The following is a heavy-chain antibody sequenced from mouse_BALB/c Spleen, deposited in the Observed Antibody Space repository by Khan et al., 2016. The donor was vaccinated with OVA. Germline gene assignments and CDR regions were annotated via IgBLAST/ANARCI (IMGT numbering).Heavy chain of an antibody. CDR1: GYTFSTYW. J-gene: IGHJ4*01. D-gene: IGHD3-1*01. CDR2: ILPRSGST. Sequence: QVQLQQSGAELMKPGASVKISCKASGYTFSTYWIEWVKQRPGHGLEWIGEILPRSGSTNYNENFKGKATFTADTSSNTASMQLSSLTSEDSAVXYSASTARAYYYAMDYWGQGTSVTVSS. V-gene: IGHV1-9*01. CDR3: ASTARAYYYAMDY.